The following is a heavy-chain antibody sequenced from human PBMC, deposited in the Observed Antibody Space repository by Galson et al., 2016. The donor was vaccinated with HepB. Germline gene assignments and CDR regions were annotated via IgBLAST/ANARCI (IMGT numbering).Heavy chain of an antibody. CDR1: GGSIITTNS. CDR2: TYHTGSA. J-gene: IGHJ4*02. D-gene: IGHD6-13*01. V-gene: IGHV4-4*02. Sequence: TLSLTCTVSGGSIITTNSWSWVRQPPGMGLEWIGETYHTGSATYNPSLQSRLSISIDKSKNQFSLRLTSVTAADTAVYYCARSADYWSGRYPHYFDYWGQGALVTVSS. CDR3: ARSADYWSGRYPHYFDY.